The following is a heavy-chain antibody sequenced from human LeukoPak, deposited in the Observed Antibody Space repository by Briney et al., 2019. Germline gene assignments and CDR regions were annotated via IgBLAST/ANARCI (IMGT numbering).Heavy chain of an antibody. J-gene: IGHJ6*03. CDR1: GYTFTSYG. Sequence: GASVKVSCKASGYTFTSYGISWVRQAPGQGLEWMGWISAYNGNTNYAQKLQGRVTMTTDTSTSTAYMELRSLRSDDTAVYYCARDGGYYDFWSGYESRYYYMDVWGKGTTVTVSS. CDR2: ISAYNGNT. D-gene: IGHD3-3*01. CDR3: ARDGGYYDFWSGYESRYYYMDV. V-gene: IGHV1-18*01.